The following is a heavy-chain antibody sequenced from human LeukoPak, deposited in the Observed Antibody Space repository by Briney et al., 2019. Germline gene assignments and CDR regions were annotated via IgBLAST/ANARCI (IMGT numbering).Heavy chain of an antibody. CDR1: GFPFRSYW. Sequence: GGSLRLSCTASGFPFRSYWMTWVRQAPGKGLEWVDNIKQDGSKKSYVDSVKGRFTICRDNAKNSLYLQMNSLRAEDTAIYYCTRVGYIDEGIDYWGQGTLVTVSS. D-gene: IGHD5-24*01. CDR3: TRVGYIDEGIDY. CDR2: IKQDGSKK. J-gene: IGHJ4*02. V-gene: IGHV3-7*04.